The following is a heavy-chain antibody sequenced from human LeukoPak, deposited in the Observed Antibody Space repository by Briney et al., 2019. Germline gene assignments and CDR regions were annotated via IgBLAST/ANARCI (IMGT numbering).Heavy chain of an antibody. J-gene: IGHJ6*02. Sequence: SETLSLTCAVYGGSFSGYYWSWIRQPPGKGLEWIGEINHSGSTNYNPSLKSRVTISVDTFKNQFSLKLSSVTAADTAVYYCARVCSKSGYGMDVWGRGTTVTVSS. CDR3: ARVCSKSGYGMDV. CDR2: INHSGST. D-gene: IGHD3-3*01. V-gene: IGHV4-34*01. CDR1: GGSFSGYY.